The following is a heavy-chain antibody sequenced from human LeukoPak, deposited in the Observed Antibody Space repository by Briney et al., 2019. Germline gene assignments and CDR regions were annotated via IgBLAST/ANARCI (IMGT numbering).Heavy chain of an antibody. CDR1: GFTVSSNY. J-gene: IGHJ4*02. D-gene: IGHD3-10*01. Sequence: GGSLRLSCAASGFTVSSNYMSWVRQAPGKGLAWVSVIYIGGSTYYADSVKGRFTISRDNSKNTLYLQMNSLRAEDTAVYYCARGTMVRGVINYWGQGTLVTVSS. V-gene: IGHV3-53*01. CDR2: IYIGGST. CDR3: ARGTMVRGVINY.